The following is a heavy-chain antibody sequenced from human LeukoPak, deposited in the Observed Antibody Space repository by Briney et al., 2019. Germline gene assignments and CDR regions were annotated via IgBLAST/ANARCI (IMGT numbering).Heavy chain of an antibody. Sequence: GGSLRLSCAASGLTFSSYGMHWVRQAPGKGLEWVAVISYDGSNKYYADSVKGRFTISRDNSKNTLYLQMNSLRAEDTAVYYCAKDRAQWLFDYWGQGTLVTVSS. J-gene: IGHJ4*02. V-gene: IGHV3-30*18. CDR3: AKDRAQWLFDY. CDR2: ISYDGSNK. CDR1: GLTFSSYG. D-gene: IGHD6-19*01.